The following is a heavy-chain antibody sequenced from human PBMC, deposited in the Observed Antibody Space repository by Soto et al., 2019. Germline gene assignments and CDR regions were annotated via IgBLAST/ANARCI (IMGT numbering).Heavy chain of an antibody. CDR3: TKDDGYNEYTYYHYFGRAV. J-gene: IGHJ6*02. CDR2: ISYDGSTE. Sequence: VGSLRLSCAASGFTFSGYYMHWVRHSPGKGLEWVAVISYDGSTEYYADSVKGRFTISRDNSANRLFLQMNSLRPEDTAVYYCTKDDGYNEYTYYHYFGRAVRCQGTPVXV. D-gene: IGHD5-18*01. V-gene: IGHV3-30*18. CDR1: GFTFSGYY.